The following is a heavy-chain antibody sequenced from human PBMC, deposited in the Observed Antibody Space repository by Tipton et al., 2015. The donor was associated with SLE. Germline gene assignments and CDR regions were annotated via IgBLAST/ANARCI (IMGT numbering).Heavy chain of an antibody. D-gene: IGHD6-13*01. CDR1: GRSFSGYY. J-gene: IGHJ4*02. V-gene: IGHV4-34*01. CDR2: INHSGSA. Sequence: TLSLTCAVYGRSFSGYYWSWIRQPPGKGLEWIGEINHSGSANYNPSLKSRVSISVDTSKNQFSLKLSSVTAADTAVYYCARGLAFDYWGQGTLVTVSS. CDR3: ARGLAFDY.